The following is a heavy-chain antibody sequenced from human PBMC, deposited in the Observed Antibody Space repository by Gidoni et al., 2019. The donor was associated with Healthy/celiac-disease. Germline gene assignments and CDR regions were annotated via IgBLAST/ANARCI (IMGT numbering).Heavy chain of an antibody. CDR2: ISGSGGST. Sequence: EVQLLESGGGLVQPGGSLRLSCAASRFTFSSYAMSWVRQAPGKGLESVSAISGSGGSTDYADSVKGRFTISRDNSKNTLYLQMNSLRAEDTAVYYCAKVLITMIVPGAFDIWGQGTMVTVSS. V-gene: IGHV3-23*01. D-gene: IGHD3-22*01. CDR1: RFTFSSYA. J-gene: IGHJ3*02. CDR3: AKVLITMIVPGAFDI.